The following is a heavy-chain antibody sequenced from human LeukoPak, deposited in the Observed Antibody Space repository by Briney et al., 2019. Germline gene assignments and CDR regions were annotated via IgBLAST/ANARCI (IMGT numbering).Heavy chain of an antibody. D-gene: IGHD1/OR15-1a*01. J-gene: IGHJ3*02. Sequence: CIVRLYSTATPTYHPSLNSRVTMSVDTSKTHFSLKLSSVTAADTAVYFCARGTVPNAFDIWGHGTMVTVS. V-gene: IGHV4-4*07. CDR2: LYSTATP. CDR3: ARGTVPNAFDI.